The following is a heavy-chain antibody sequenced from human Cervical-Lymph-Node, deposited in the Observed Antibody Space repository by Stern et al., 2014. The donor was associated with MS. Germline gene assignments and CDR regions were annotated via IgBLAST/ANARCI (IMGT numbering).Heavy chain of an antibody. J-gene: IGHJ6*02. D-gene: IGHD1-1*01. CDR2: IYPDDSDI. CDR1: GYTFTNNW. V-gene: IGHV5-51*03. Sequence: EVQLVESGAEVKKPGESLKISCKGSGYTFTNNWIAWVRQMPGKGLEWMGIIYPDDSDIRYSPSLQGQVTISADKSLSTASLQWGTRRAGDSAVYYCARPPPRRKWDDPNYGMDVWGQGTTVTVSS. CDR3: ARPPPRRKWDDPNYGMDV.